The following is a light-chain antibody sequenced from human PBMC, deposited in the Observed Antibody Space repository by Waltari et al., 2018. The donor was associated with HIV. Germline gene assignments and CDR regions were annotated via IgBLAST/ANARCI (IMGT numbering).Light chain of an antibody. J-gene: IGKJ2*01. V-gene: IGKV1-39*01. CDR1: QDISTY. Sequence: IQMTQSPSSLSASVGDRVSITCRASQDISTYLNWYQQKPGKSPKALIYGASTLQSGAPPRFSGSGSGTHFTLTISSLQPEDFATYYCQQTSRTPSTFGQGTSLEIK. CDR3: QQTSRTPST. CDR2: GAS.